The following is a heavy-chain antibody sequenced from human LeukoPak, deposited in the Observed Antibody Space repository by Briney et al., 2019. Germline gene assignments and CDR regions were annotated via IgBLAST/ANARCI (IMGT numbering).Heavy chain of an antibody. V-gene: IGHV3-7*05. J-gene: IGHJ4*02. CDR2: IKSDGSEK. CDR3: AKTPHSDSSAYYQFYFDY. D-gene: IGHD3-22*01. Sequence: PGGSLRLSCAASGITFGSYWMTWVRQAPGKGLECVANIKSDGSEKHYVDSVEGRFTISRDNAKNTLSLQTNSLRAEDTAVYYCAKTPHSDSSAYYQFYFDYWGQGTLVTVSS. CDR1: GITFGSYW.